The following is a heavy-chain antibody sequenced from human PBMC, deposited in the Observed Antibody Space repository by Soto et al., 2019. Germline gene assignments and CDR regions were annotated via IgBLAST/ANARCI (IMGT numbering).Heavy chain of an antibody. CDR1: GGSISSGGYY. CDR3: ARDVTVTDAWYFDL. J-gene: IGHJ2*01. D-gene: IGHD4-17*01. CDR2: IYYSGST. V-gene: IGHV4-31*03. Sequence: QVQLQESGPGLVKPSQTLSLTCTVSGGSISSGGYYWSWIRQHPGKGLEWIGYIYYSGSTYYNPSLKSRVTISVDTSKNQFSLKLSSVTAADTAVYYCARDVTVTDAWYFDLWGRGTLVTVSS.